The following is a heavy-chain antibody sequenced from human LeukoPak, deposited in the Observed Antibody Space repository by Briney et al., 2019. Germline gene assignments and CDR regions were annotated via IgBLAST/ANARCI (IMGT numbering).Heavy chain of an antibody. CDR1: GDSVSSNSAV. CDR2: TYYRSKWYN. V-gene: IGHV6-1*01. D-gene: IGHD6-25*01. CDR3: AQGGAAAGFGY. J-gene: IGHJ4*02. Sequence: SQTLSLTCDISGDSVSSNSAVWNWIGQSPSRGLEWLGRTYYRSKWYNDYAETVKSRITVNPDTSKNQFSLQLNSVTPDDTAVYYCAQGGAAAGFGYWGQGTLVTVSS.